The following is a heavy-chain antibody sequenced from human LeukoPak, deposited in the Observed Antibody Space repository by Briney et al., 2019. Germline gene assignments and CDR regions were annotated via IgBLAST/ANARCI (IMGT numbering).Heavy chain of an antibody. CDR2: ISYDGSNK. V-gene: IGHV3-30*18. D-gene: IGHD3-22*01. CDR3: AKDWSGFHYYDSSGYYFGHDAFDI. J-gene: IGHJ3*02. Sequence: GGSLRLSCAASGFTFSSYGMHWVRQAPGKGLEWVAVISYDGSNKYYADSVKGRFTISRDNSKNTLYLQMNSLRAEDTAVYYCAKDWSGFHYYDSSGYYFGHDAFDIWGQGTMVTVSS. CDR1: GFTFSSYG.